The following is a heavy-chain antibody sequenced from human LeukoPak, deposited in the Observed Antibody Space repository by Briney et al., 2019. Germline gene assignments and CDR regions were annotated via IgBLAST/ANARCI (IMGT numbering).Heavy chain of an antibody. CDR1: GGTFSSYA. D-gene: IGHD4-17*01. J-gene: IGHJ2*01. CDR2: IIPIFGTA. V-gene: IGHV1-69*06. CDR3: ARGSATVTTRRYFDL. Sequence: SVKVSCKASGGTFSSYAISWVRQAPGQGLEWMGGIIPIFGTANYAQKFQGRVTITADKSTSTAYMELSSLRSEDTAVYYCARGSATVTTRRYFDLWGRGTLVTVSS.